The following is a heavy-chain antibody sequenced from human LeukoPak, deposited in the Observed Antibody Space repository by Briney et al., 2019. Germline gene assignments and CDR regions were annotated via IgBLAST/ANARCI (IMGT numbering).Heavy chain of an antibody. D-gene: IGHD4-17*01. J-gene: IGHJ6*03. CDR1: GGSSSGYY. CDR3: ARRPTTRYYYYYYMDV. V-gene: IGHV4-34*01. Sequence: SETLSLTCAVYGGSSSGYYWSWIRQPPGKGLEWIGEINHSGSTNYNPSLKSRVTISVDTSKNQFSLKLSSVTAADTAVYYCARRPTTRYYYYYYMDVWGKGTTVTVSS. CDR2: INHSGST.